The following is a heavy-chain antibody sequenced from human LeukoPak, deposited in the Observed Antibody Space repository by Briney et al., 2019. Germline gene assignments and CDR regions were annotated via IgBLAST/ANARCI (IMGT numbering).Heavy chain of an antibody. CDR2: ISWNSGSI. J-gene: IGHJ6*02. CDR3: AKDISLLWFGELPRNYGMDV. CDR1: GFTFSSYA. D-gene: IGHD3-10*01. V-gene: IGHV3-9*01. Sequence: GGSLRLSCAASGFTFSSYAMSWVRQAPGKGLEWVSGISWNSGSIGYADSVKGRFTISRDNAKNSLYLQMNSLRAEDTALYYCAKDISLLWFGELPRNYGMDVWGQGTTVTVSS.